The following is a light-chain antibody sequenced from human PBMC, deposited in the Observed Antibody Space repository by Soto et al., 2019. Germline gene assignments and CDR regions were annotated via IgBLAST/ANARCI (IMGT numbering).Light chain of an antibody. CDR1: QSVSSH. J-gene: IGKJ5*01. Sequence: EIVMTQSPATLSVSPGERGTLSCRASQSVSSHLAWYQQKRGQAPRLLIYDASSRASGIPARFSGRGSGTDFTLTISYLGPEDFAIYYCQQGGNWPRTFGQGTRLEIK. CDR2: DAS. CDR3: QQGGNWPRT. V-gene: IGKV3-11*01.